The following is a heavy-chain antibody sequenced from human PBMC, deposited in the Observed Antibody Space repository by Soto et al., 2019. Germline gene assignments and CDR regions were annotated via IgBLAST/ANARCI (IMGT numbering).Heavy chain of an antibody. D-gene: IGHD4-17*01. V-gene: IGHV3-9*01. CDR1: GFTFDEYV. J-gene: IGHJ6*02. CDR3: AKDRNGDYYYYGMDV. CDR2: ISWNSGNI. Sequence: EVQRVESGGGLVQPGRSLRLSCAASGFTFDEYVMHWVRQAPGKGLEWVSGISWNSGNIGYADSVKGRFTISRDNAKNSLYLQMNSLRAEDTALYYCAKDRNGDYYYYGMDVWGQGTTVTVSS.